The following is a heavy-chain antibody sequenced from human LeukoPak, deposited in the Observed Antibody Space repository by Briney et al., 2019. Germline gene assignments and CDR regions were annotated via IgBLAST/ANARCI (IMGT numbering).Heavy chain of an antibody. V-gene: IGHV3-23*01. Sequence: GGSLRLSCAASGFTFSSYAMSWVRQAPGKGLEWLSAISGSGGSTYYADSVKGRFTISRDNSKNTLYLQMSSLRAEDTAVYYCAKSASENGYVRRYFDYWGQGTLVTVSS. D-gene: IGHD5-12*01. CDR3: AKSASENGYVRRYFDY. CDR1: GFTFSSYA. CDR2: ISGSGGST. J-gene: IGHJ4*02.